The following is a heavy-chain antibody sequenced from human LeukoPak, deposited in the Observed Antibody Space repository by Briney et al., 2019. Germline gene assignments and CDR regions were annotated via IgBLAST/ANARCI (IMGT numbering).Heavy chain of an antibody. D-gene: IGHD2-2*01. CDR2: IYVTGNT. Sequence: SQTLSLTCTVSGASISSDYYYWSWIRQPPGKGLEWIGSIYVTGNTYYNPSLKSRLTISVGTSKNQFSLRMNSVTAADTAVYYCARVFLGYCASTCSALHFDPWGQGTLVTVSS. CDR3: ARVFLGYCASTCSALHFDP. CDR1: GASISSDYYY. J-gene: IGHJ5*02. V-gene: IGHV4-31*03.